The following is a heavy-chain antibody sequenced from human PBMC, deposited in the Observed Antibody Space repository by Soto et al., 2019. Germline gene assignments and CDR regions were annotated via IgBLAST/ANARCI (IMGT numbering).Heavy chain of an antibody. J-gene: IGHJ4*02. CDR1: GLPFSKAW. CDR3: TTDEADNGNDGDFAS. V-gene: IGHV3-15*01. CDR2: IKNKRTT. Sequence: EVHLVESGGGLVKPGGSLRLSCAASGLPFSKAWMSWVRQAPGKGLEWVGRIKNKRTTDYAAPVRDRFTISRDDSQNMVYLQMDSLKPEDTAVYYCTTDEADNGNDGDFASWGQGTLVTVSS. D-gene: IGHD1-1*01.